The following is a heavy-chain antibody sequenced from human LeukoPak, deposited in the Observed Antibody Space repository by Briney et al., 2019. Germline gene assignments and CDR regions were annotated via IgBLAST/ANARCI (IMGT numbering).Heavy chain of an antibody. D-gene: IGHD1-26*01. Sequence: GGSLRLSCAASGFTFSSYSMNWVRQAPGKGLEWVANIKQDGSEKYYVDSVKGRFTISRDNAKNSLYLQMNSLRAEDTAVYYCARPGGSYTGDAFDIWGQGTMVTVSS. J-gene: IGHJ3*02. V-gene: IGHV3-7*01. CDR3: ARPGGSYTGDAFDI. CDR2: IKQDGSEK. CDR1: GFTFSSYS.